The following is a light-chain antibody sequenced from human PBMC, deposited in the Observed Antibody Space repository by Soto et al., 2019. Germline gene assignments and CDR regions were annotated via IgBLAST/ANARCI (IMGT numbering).Light chain of an antibody. CDR3: LQGYDTFWT. CDR2: DAS. CDR1: QSISTR. Sequence: DIQMTQSPSTLSASVGDRVTITCRASQSISTRLAWYQQKPGKAPKLLIYDASSLESGVPSRFSGSASGTEFTLTISSLQPDDFATYYCLQGYDTFWTFGQGTKVDNK. J-gene: IGKJ1*01. V-gene: IGKV1-5*01.